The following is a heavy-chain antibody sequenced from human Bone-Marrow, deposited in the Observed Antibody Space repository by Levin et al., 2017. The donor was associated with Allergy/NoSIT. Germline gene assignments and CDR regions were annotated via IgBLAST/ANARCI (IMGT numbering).Heavy chain of an antibody. D-gene: IGHD3-10*01. CDR1: GFSFSTGQMC. J-gene: IGHJ4*02. CDR2: IDWEDDK. CDR3: ARTSGMVRGPFDY. V-gene: IGHV2-70*01. Sequence: ESGPTLVKPTQTLTLTCTYSGFSFSTGQMCVSWIRQPPGKALEWLAVIDWEDDKYYTASLKTRLTISKDTSKSQVVLKMTNMDPVDTATYYCARTSGMVRGPFDYWGQGTLVTVSS.